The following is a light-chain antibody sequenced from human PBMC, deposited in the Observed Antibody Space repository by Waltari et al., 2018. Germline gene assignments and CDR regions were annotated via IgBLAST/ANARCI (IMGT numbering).Light chain of an antibody. Sequence: YELTHPPSVSVSPGQTARITCSGDNCWEKYTAWYQKKPGQSPVLIIYQHFKRPSGSPERFSDSGAHFGNTATLTIRGTQTMDEADYYCQAWDSNIAVFGGGTKLTVL. CDR3: QAWDSNIAV. V-gene: IGLV3-1*01. J-gene: IGLJ2*01. CDR1: NCWEKY. CDR2: QHF.